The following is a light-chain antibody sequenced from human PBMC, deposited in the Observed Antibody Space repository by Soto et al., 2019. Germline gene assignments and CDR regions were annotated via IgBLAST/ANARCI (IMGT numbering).Light chain of an antibody. CDR1: RSDVGGYNY. J-gene: IGLJ1*01. V-gene: IGLV2-14*03. CDR2: DVS. Sequence: QSVLTQPASVSGSPGQWITISCTGTRSDVGGYNYVSWYQQHPGKAPKLMIYDVSNRPSGVSNRFSGSKSGNTASLTISGLQTEDESDYYCSSYTGSSTYVFGTGTKVTVL. CDR3: SSYTGSSTYV.